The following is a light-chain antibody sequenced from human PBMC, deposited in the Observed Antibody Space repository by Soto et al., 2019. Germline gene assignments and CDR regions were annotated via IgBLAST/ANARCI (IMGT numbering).Light chain of an antibody. CDR1: SSDVGSYNL. CDR3: CSYAGTTTFVV. Sequence: SVLTQPASVSGSPGQSITISCTGTSSDVGSYNLVSWYQQHPGKAPKLMIYEGSKRPSGVSNRFSGSKSGNTASLTISGLQAEDEADYYCCSYAGTTTFVVFGGGTKLTV. V-gene: IGLV2-23*03. CDR2: EGS. J-gene: IGLJ2*01.